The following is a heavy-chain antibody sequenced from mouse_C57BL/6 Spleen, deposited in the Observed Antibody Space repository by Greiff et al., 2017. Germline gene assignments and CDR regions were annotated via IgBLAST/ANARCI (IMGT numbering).Heavy chain of an antibody. CDR1: GYTFTSYW. D-gene: IGHD2-10*02. J-gene: IGHJ1*03. CDR2: INPSNGGT. V-gene: IGHV1-53*01. Sequence: QVQLQQSGTELVKPGASVKLSCKASGYTFTSYWMHWVKQRPGQGLEWIGNINPSNGGTNYNEKFKSKATLTVDKSSSTAYMQLSSLTSEDSAVYYCAGYGNYIYWYFDVWGTGTTVTVSS. CDR3: AGYGNYIYWYFDV.